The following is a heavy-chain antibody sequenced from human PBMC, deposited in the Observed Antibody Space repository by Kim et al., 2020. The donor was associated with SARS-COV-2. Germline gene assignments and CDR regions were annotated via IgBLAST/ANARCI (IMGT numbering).Heavy chain of an antibody. CDR3: AKDTAAGLFDP. D-gene: IGHD2-21*02. Sequence: SETLSLTCTVSGGSVNTGSNYWSWIRQPAGRGLEWIGRIYSSGSTNYNPSLNSRVTISLDTSKNQFSLKLSSVTAADTAIYYCAKDTAAGLFDPW. J-gene: IGHJ5*02. CDR1: GGSVNTGSNY. V-gene: IGHV4-61*02. CDR2: IYSSGST.